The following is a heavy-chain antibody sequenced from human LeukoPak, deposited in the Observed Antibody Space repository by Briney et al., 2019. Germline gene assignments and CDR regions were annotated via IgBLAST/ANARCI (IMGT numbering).Heavy chain of an antibody. CDR2: ISSSGSTI. CDR3: ARGGVVVINDY. V-gene: IGHV3-48*04. CDR1: GFTFSSYS. D-gene: IGHD3-22*01. Sequence: GGSLRLSCAASGFTFSSYSMNWVRQAPGKGLEWVSYISSSGSTIYYADSVKGRFTISRDNAKNSLYLQMNSLRAEDTAVYYCARGGVVVINDYWGQGTLVTVSS. J-gene: IGHJ4*02.